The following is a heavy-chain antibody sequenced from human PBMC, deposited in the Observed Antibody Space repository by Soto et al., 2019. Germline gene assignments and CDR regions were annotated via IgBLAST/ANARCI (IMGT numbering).Heavy chain of an antibody. CDR2: INTDGTTT. CDR3: ARDRYSYYDFFFGSLPYHYYGMDL. D-gene: IGHD3-3*01. J-gene: IGHJ6*04. Sequence: PGGSLRLSCAGSGFTFSNYWMHWVRQDPEKGLVWVSTINTDGTTTQYADSVKGRFTVTRDNAKNTLYLQMNSLRVEDTAVYFCARDRYSYYDFFFGSLPYHYYGMDLSGTGTTVTVYS. CDR1: GFTFSNYW. V-gene: IGHV3-74*03.